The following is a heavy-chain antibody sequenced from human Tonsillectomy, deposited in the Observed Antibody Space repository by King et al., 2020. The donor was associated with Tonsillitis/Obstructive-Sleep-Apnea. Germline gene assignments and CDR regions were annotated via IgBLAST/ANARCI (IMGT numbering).Heavy chain of an antibody. CDR1: GFTFSTYW. Sequence: VQLVESGGGLVQPGGSLRLSCAVSGFTFSTYWMIWVRQAPGKGLEWVANIKGDGSDKDYVDSVKGRFTISRDNAKNSLYLQMNSLRAEDTAIYYCARDSNPRRDGYYWDAFDIWGQGTMVTVSS. CDR3: ARDSNPRRDGYYWDAFDI. D-gene: IGHD5-24*01. V-gene: IGHV3-7*03. J-gene: IGHJ3*02. CDR2: IKGDGSDK.